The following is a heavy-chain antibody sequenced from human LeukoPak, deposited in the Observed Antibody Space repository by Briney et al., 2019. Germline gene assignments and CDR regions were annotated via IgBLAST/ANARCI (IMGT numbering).Heavy chain of an antibody. CDR3: ARDLSATWYSLAY. J-gene: IGHJ4*02. CDR1: GLSNSDYG. D-gene: IGHD2-15*01. CDR2: IDWAGHAS. V-gene: IGHV3-20*04. Sequence: PGGSLRLSCVGAGLSNSDYGMSWVRQAPGKGLEWVSGIDWAGHASSHSDSVRGRFTISRDNAENSLYLDMTSLRAEDTAFYYCARDLSATWYSLAYWGQGTLVTASS.